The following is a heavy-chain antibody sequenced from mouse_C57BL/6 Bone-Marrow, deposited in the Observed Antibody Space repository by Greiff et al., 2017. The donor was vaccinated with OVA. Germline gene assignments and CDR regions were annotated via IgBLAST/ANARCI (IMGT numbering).Heavy chain of an antibody. CDR2: IYPYNCVS. D-gene: IGHD4-1*01. CDR1: GYSFTGYY. J-gene: IGHJ1*03. V-gene: IGHV1-31*01. Sequence: VQLKESGPELVKPGASVKISCKASGYSFTGYYMHWVKQSHGNILDWIGYIYPYNCVSSYNQKFKGKATLTVDKSSSTAYMELRSLTSEDSAVYYCARPLGPDWYFDVWGTGTTVTVSS. CDR3: ARPLGPDWYFDV.